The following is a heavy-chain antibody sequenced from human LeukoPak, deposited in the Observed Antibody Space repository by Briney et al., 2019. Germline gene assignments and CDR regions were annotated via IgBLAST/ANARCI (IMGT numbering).Heavy chain of an antibody. CDR2: ISGTGTST. J-gene: IGHJ3*02. D-gene: IGHD2-15*01. Sequence: GGSLSLSCAASGFTFIGYWMSWVREAPGKGLEWVSTISGTGTSTYYVDSVKGRFTISRDNSKNTLYLQMDNLRGDDTALYYCAKGGSCSGGSCYFNAFDIWGQGTMVTVSS. CDR1: GFTFIGYW. V-gene: IGHV3-23*01. CDR3: AKGGSCSGGSCYFNAFDI.